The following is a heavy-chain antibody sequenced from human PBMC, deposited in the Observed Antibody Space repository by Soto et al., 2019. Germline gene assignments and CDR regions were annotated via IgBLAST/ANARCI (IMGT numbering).Heavy chain of an antibody. D-gene: IGHD1-26*01. Sequence: SQTLSLTCAISGDSVSSISATWNWIRQSPSRGLEWLGRTYYRSKWNNDYALSVNSRISINPVTSKNQFSLQLNSVTPADTDVYFCERGESGSYYVGAFDIWGRGTMVTV. J-gene: IGHJ3*02. CDR2: TYYRSKWNN. CDR1: GDSVSSISAT. V-gene: IGHV6-1*01. CDR3: ERGESGSYYVGAFDI.